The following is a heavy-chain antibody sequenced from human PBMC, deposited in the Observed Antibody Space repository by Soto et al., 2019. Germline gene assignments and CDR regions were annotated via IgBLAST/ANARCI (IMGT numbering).Heavy chain of an antibody. J-gene: IGHJ4*02. CDR3: ALVFGVVIWFDF. CDR1: GGSISSSNW. CDR2: IYHSGST. D-gene: IGHD3-3*01. Sequence: SETLSLTCAVSGGSISSSNWWSWVRQPPGKGLEWIGEIYHSGSTNYNPSLKSRVTISVDKSKNQFSLKLSSVTAADTAVYYCALVFGVVIWFDFWGQGTLVTVSS. V-gene: IGHV4-4*02.